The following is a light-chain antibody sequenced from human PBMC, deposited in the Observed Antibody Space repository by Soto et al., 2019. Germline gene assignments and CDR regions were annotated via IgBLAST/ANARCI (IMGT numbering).Light chain of an antibody. CDR1: SSDVGGYNY. J-gene: IGLJ1*01. Sequence: QSALTQPASVSGSPGQSITISCTGTSSDVGGYNYVPWYQQRPGKAPKFMIYEVTNRPSGVSNRFSGSKSGNTASLTISGLQAEDEADYYCASYTSRGTRVFGTGTKVTVL. V-gene: IGLV2-14*01. CDR2: EVT. CDR3: ASYTSRGTRV.